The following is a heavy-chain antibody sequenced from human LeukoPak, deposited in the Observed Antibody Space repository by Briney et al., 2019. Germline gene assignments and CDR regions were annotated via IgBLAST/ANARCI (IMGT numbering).Heavy chain of an antibody. J-gene: IGHJ4*02. V-gene: IGHV3-66*01. CDR3: ARVGDCGRASCYAIDY. CDR1: GFTFSTYG. CDR2: IYSGGST. Sequence: GGSLRLSCAASGFTFSTYGMHWVRQAPGKGLEWVSIIYSGGSTYYTDSVRGRFIISRDISKNTLYLQMNSLRAEDTAVYYCARVGDCGRASCYAIDYWGQGTLVTVSS. D-gene: IGHD2-2*01.